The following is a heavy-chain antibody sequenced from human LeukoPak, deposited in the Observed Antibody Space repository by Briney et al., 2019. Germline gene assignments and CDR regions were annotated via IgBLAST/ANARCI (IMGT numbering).Heavy chain of an antibody. CDR3: ARRDYYDSSGYSKSYDVFDI. V-gene: IGHV4-59*08. D-gene: IGHD3-22*01. Sequence: SETLSLTCTVSGGSISSYYWSWIRQPPGKGLEWIGYIYFSGSTNYNPSLKSRVTISVDTSKNHFSLKLSSVTAADTAVYYCARRDYYDSSGYSKSYDVFDIWGQGTMVTVSS. J-gene: IGHJ3*02. CDR2: IYFSGST. CDR1: GGSISSYY.